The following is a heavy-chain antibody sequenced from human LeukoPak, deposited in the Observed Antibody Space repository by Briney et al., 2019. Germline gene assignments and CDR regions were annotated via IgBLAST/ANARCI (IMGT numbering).Heavy chain of an antibody. CDR3: ARVGKSSSWYFIDY. CDR1: GFTFSTFS. CDR2: ISISSTDYI. D-gene: IGHD6-13*01. J-gene: IGHJ4*02. V-gene: IGHV3-21*01. Sequence: GGSLRLSCGASGFTFSTFSMTWVRQAPGKGLEWVSSISISSTDYIYYADSVKGRFTISRDNAKNPLYLQMSSLRAEDTAVYYCARVGKSSSWYFIDYWGQGTLVTVSS.